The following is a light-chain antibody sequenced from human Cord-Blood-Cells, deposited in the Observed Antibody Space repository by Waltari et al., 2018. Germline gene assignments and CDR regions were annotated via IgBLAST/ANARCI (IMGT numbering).Light chain of an antibody. CDR2: AAS. Sequence: DIQMTQSPSSLSASVGDRVTITCQASQSISSYLNWYQQKPGKAPKLLIYAASSLQSGVPSRFSGSGSGTDFTLTISSLQPEDFATYYGQQSYSTPLTFGGATKVEIK. V-gene: IGKV1-39*01. J-gene: IGKJ4*02. CDR3: QQSYSTPLT. CDR1: QSISSY.